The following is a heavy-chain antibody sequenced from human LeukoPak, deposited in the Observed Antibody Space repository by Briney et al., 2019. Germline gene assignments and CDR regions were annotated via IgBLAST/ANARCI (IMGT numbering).Heavy chain of an antibody. CDR2: ISGSGGST. Sequence: GGSLRLSCAASGFTFSSYAMSWVRQAPGKGLEWVSAISGSGGSTYYADSVKGRFTISRDNSKNTLYLQLNSLRAEDTAVYYCAKEKSITMIVVVITGGYFDYWGQGTLVTVSS. J-gene: IGHJ4*02. D-gene: IGHD3-22*01. CDR3: AKEKSITMIVVVITGGYFDY. CDR1: GFTFSSYA. V-gene: IGHV3-23*01.